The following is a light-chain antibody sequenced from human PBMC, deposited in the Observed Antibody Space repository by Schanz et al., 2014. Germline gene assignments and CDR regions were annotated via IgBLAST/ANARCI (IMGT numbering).Light chain of an antibody. Sequence: QSALTQPPSASGSPGQSVTISCTGTSSDVGGYNYVSWYQQHPGKAPKLIIYEVTNRPSGVSNRFSGSKSGNTASLTISGLQAEDEADYYCSSYAGNNKLLFGGGTKLTVL. CDR2: EVT. J-gene: IGLJ2*01. CDR3: SSYAGNNKLL. CDR1: SSDVGGYNY. V-gene: IGLV2-8*01.